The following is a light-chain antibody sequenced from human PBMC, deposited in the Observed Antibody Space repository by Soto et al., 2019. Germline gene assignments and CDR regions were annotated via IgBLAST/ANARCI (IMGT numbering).Light chain of an antibody. CDR2: KAS. Sequence: NQMPQSPSTLSASVGDRVTITFLASQSISTCLAWYQQKPGTAPKLLIYKASSLQSGVPSRFSGSGSGTEFTITISSLQPDEFATYYCQQYVRAFRSFGQVTKV. J-gene: IGKJ1*01. V-gene: IGKV1-5*03. CDR1: QSISTC. CDR3: QQYVRAFRS.